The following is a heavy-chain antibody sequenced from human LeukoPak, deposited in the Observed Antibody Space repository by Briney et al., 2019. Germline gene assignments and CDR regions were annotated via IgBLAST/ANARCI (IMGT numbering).Heavy chain of an antibody. CDR2: IWYDGRDE. V-gene: IGHV3-33*01. D-gene: IGHD4-17*01. CDR1: GFPFSNHG. J-gene: IGHJ6*04. Sequence: PGRSLILSCVASGFPFSNHGMHWVRQAPGKGMEWVAVIWYDGRDEYYEDSVKGRLTVSRDSSKNTLYLQMHSLRVEDTAVYYCASVSGDGDPTHYGMDVWGKGTTVTVSS. CDR3: ASVSGDGDPTHYGMDV.